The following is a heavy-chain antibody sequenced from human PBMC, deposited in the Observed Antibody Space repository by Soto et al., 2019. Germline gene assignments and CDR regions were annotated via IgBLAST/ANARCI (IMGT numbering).Heavy chain of an antibody. J-gene: IGHJ5*02. V-gene: IGHV4-30-4*01. Sequence: SETLSLTCTVSGGSISSGDYYWSWIRQPPGKGLEWIGYIYYSGSTYYNPSLKSRVTISVDTSKNQFSLKLSSVTAADTAVYYCARAMVVTQNWFDPWGQGTLVTSPQ. D-gene: IGHD2-21*02. CDR1: GGSISSGDYY. CDR3: ARAMVVTQNWFDP. CDR2: IYYSGST.